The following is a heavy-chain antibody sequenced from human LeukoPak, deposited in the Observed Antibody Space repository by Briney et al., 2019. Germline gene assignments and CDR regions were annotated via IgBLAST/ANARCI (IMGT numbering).Heavy chain of an antibody. V-gene: IGHV3-30*02. J-gene: IGHJ3*02. D-gene: IGHD6-13*01. CDR3: AKDLLKQQLVMGSNAFDI. CDR1: GFTFSSYG. CDR2: IRYDGNNK. Sequence: GGSLRLSCAASGFTFSSYGMHWVRQAPGKGLEWVAIIRYDGNNKYYADSVKGRFTISRDNSKNTLYLQMNSLRAEDTAVYYCAKDLLKQQLVMGSNAFDIWGQGTMVTVSS.